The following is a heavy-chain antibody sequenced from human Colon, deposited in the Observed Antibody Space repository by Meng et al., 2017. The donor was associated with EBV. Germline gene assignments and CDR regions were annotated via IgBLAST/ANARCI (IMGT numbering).Heavy chain of an antibody. V-gene: IGHV4-4*02. CDR2: IYHGGNT. J-gene: IGHJ4*02. CDR3: ARGNAYNAPSFDY. D-gene: IGHD5-24*01. Sequence: QVPLYDDGPGPGGPSGTLSLPCAVSGASISSNNWWSWVRQPPGKGLEWIGEIYHGGNTNYNPSLKSRVTISVDRSNDQFSLSLSSATAADTAVYYCARGNAYNAPSFDYWGQGTLVTVSS. CDR1: GASISSNNW.